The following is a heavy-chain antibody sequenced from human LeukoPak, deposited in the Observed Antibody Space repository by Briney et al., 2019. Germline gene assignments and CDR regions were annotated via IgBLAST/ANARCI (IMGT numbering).Heavy chain of an antibody. D-gene: IGHD3-3*01. Sequence: GASVKVSCKASGGTFSSYAISWVRQAPGQGLEWMGGIIPIFGTANYAQKFQGRVTITTDESTSSAYMELSSLRSEDTAVYYCARGGGDPGPLNRFLEWSGYYYYMDVWGKGTTVTVSS. CDR3: ARGGGDPGPLNRFLEWSGYYYYMDV. J-gene: IGHJ6*03. CDR2: IIPIFGTA. V-gene: IGHV1-69*05. CDR1: GGTFSSYA.